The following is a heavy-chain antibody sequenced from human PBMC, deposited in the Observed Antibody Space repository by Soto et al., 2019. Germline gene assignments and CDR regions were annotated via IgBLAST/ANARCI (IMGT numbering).Heavy chain of an antibody. J-gene: IGHJ4*02. CDR3: AREEGAYGSSYYFDY. CDR1: GFTFSSYG. D-gene: IGHD3-16*01. Sequence: QVQLVESGGGVVQPGRSLRLSCAASGFTFSSYGMHWVRQAPGKGLEWVAVIWYDGSNKYYADSVKGRFTISRDNSKNTLYLQMNSLRAEDTAVYYCAREEGAYGSSYYFDYWGQGTLVTVSS. V-gene: IGHV3-33*01. CDR2: IWYDGSNK.